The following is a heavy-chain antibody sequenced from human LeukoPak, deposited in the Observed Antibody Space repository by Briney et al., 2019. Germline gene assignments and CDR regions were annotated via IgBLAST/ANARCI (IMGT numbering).Heavy chain of an antibody. J-gene: IGHJ4*02. CDR1: GYTFNRYG. D-gene: IGHD2/OR15-2a*01. CDR3: ARADPTNTGHEYFDY. CDR2: NSALTGNI. V-gene: IGHV1-18*01. Sequence: ASVKVSCKASGYTFNRYGISWVRQAPGQRPEWMGWNSALTGNIDYAPKFQGRVTMNTDTSTRTAYMELSSLVSADPAVYFCARADPTNTGHEYFDYWGRGTLVTVSS.